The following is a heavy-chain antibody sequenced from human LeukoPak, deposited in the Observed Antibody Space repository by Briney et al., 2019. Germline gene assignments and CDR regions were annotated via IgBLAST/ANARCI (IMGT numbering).Heavy chain of an antibody. Sequence: GGSLRLSCAASGFTFIDYDMHWVRQVIGKGLESVSAIGIRGDTHYSGFVKGRFTISRENAESSLYLQMNSLRAEDTAVYYCARGGIQVSGIDEFDYWGQGTPVTVSS. CDR1: GFTFIDYD. V-gene: IGHV3-13*01. D-gene: IGHD6-19*01. CDR2: IGIRGDT. J-gene: IGHJ4*02. CDR3: ARGGIQVSGIDEFDY.